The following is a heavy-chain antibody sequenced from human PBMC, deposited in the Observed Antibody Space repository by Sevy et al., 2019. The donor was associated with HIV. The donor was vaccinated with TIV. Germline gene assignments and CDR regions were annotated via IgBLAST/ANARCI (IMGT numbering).Heavy chain of an antibody. CDR2: SGNT. D-gene: IGHD3-3*01. Sequence: SETLSLTCTVSGVSISPYYWAWIRQPPGKGLECIGFSGNTNYNPSLKTRVTTSVDTSKNQFSLKLSSVTAADTAVYYCAREKPAGITIFGVVIKGGFDPWGQGTLVTVSS. V-gene: IGHV4-4*08. CDR3: AREKPAGITIFGVVIKGGFDP. J-gene: IGHJ5*02. CDR1: GVSISPYY.